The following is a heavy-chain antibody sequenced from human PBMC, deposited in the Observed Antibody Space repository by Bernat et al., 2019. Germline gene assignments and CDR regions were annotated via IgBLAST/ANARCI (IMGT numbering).Heavy chain of an antibody. V-gene: IGHV3-66*04. J-gene: IGHJ2*01. CDR3: ARPSEHIVVVEWGWYFDL. CDR1: GFTVSSNY. Sequence: EVQLVESGGGLVQPGGSLRLSCAASGFTVSSNYMSWVRQAPGKGLEWVSVIYSGGSTYYADSVKGRFTISRDNSKNTLYLQMNSLRAEDTAVYYYARPSEHIVVVEWGWYFDLWGRGTLVTVSS. D-gene: IGHD2-21*01. CDR2: IYSGGST.